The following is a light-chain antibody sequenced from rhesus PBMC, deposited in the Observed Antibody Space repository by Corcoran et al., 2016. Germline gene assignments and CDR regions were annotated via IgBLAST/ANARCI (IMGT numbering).Light chain of an antibody. J-gene: IGLJ6*01. CDR3: QSYDSSLSGYV. CDR1: SSDVGSYNL. V-gene: IGLV2-23*02. Sequence: QSALTQPASVSGSPGQSITISCTGTSSDVGSYNLVSWYQQHPGKAPKLMIYDVTKRPSGVSNRFSASKSGHTASLTISGLQAEDEADYYCQSYDSSLSGYVFGTGTKVTVL. CDR2: DVT.